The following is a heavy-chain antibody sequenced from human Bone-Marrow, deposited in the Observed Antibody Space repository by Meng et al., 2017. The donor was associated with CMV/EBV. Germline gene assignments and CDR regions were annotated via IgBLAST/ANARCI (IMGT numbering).Heavy chain of an antibody. CDR2: IWDDGINK. J-gene: IGHJ4*02. CDR3: AKVGGYSSMSDY. CDR1: GFSFNRYG. D-gene: IGHD6-13*01. Sequence: GESLKISCAASGFSFNRYGMHWVRQSPDKGLEWVAFIWDDGINKYYADSVKGRFIISRDNSKNQLYLEMNRLRAEDTAVYYCAKVGGYSSMSDYWGQGTLVTVPS. V-gene: IGHV3-30*02.